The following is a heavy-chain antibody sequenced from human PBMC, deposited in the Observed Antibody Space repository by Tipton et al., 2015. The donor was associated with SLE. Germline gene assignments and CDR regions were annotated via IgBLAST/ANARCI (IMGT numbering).Heavy chain of an antibody. J-gene: IGHJ6*02. Sequence: TLSLTCTVSGGSISSGNYYWTWIRQTPGKGLEWIGNIYYTGNTNYNPSLKSRVTISVDTSKNQFSLKLSSVTAADTAVYYCARGSQDRSGYYYPHYYYYGMDVWGQGTTVTVSS. CDR1: GGSISSGNYY. CDR3: ARGSQDRSGYYYPHYYYYGMDV. CDR2: IYYTGNT. D-gene: IGHD3-22*01. V-gene: IGHV4-61*01.